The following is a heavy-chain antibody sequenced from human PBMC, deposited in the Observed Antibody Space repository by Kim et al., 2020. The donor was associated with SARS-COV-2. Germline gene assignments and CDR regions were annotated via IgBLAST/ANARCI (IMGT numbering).Heavy chain of an antibody. CDR1: GFTFSSYG. Sequence: GGSLRLSCAASGFTFSSYGMHWVRQAPGKGLEWVAVISYDGSNKYYADSVKGRFTISRDNSKNTLYLQMNSLRAEDTAVYYCAKDKEGYCSGGSCLTLDPWGQGTLVTVSS. CDR3: AKDKEGYCSGGSCLTLDP. CDR2: ISYDGSNK. D-gene: IGHD2-15*01. V-gene: IGHV3-30*18. J-gene: IGHJ5*02.